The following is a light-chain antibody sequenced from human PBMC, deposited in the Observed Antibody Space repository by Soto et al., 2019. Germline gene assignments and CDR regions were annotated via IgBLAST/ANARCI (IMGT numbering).Light chain of an antibody. CDR3: QQRQYWPPIT. Sequence: EIVFTQSPGTLSLSPGEGATLSCRAIQSISSNFLAWYQQKRGQAPRLLIHGASNRATGIPDRFSGSGSGTDFTLTISSLEPEDFAVYYCQQRQYWPPITFGQGTRLEIK. CDR2: GAS. CDR1: QSISSNF. J-gene: IGKJ5*01. V-gene: IGKV3D-20*02.